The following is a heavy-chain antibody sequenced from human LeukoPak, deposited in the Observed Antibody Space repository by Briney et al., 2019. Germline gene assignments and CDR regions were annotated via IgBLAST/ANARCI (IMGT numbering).Heavy chain of an antibody. J-gene: IGHJ4*02. CDR3: ARPPDGSSSWYIFDY. D-gene: IGHD6-13*01. V-gene: IGHV1-2*02. Sequence: ASVTVSCTASGYTFSGYYMHWVRQAPGQGLERMGWINHNSGGNNYAQKFQGRVTMTSDTSISTAYMELSRLRSDDTAVYYCARPPDGSSSWYIFDYWGQGTLVTVSS. CDR1: GYTFSGYY. CDR2: INHNSGGN.